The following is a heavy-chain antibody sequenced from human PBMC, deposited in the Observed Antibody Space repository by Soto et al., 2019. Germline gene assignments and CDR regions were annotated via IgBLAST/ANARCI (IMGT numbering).Heavy chain of an antibody. Sequence: SETLSLTCTVSGGSVSSGSYYWGWIRQPPGKGLEWIGNVYHNGITYYNPSLKSRVTISTDRSKNQISLKLTSVTAADTAVYYCAKVRRSSGWPNFGYWGQGTLVTVSS. V-gene: IGHV4-39*07. J-gene: IGHJ4*02. CDR1: GGSVSSGSYY. D-gene: IGHD6-19*01. CDR2: VYHNGIT. CDR3: AKVRRSSGWPNFGY.